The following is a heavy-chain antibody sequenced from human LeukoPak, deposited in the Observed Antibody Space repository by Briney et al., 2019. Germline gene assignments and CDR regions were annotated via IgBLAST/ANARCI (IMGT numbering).Heavy chain of an antibody. Sequence: GGSLRLSCAASGFTFSSYAMSWVRQAPGKGLEWVSAISGSGGSTYYADSVKGRFTISRDNSKNTRYLQMNSLRAEDTAVYYCARELDYGDYSDYWGQGTLVTVSS. CDR2: ISGSGGST. CDR1: GFTFSSYA. V-gene: IGHV3-23*01. CDR3: ARELDYGDYSDY. D-gene: IGHD4-17*01. J-gene: IGHJ4*02.